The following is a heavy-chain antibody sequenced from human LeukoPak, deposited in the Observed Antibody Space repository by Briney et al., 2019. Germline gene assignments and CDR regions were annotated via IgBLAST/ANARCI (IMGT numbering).Heavy chain of an antibody. D-gene: IGHD6-6*01. Sequence: SVKVSCKASGYTFTGYYIHWVRQAPGQGLEWMGGIIPIFGTANYAQKFQGRVTITTDESTSTAYMELSSLRSEDTAVYYCASRIAARPNYYYYMDVWGKGTTVTVSS. CDR3: ASRIAARPNYYYYMDV. J-gene: IGHJ6*03. CDR2: IIPIFGTA. V-gene: IGHV1-69*05. CDR1: GYTFTGYY.